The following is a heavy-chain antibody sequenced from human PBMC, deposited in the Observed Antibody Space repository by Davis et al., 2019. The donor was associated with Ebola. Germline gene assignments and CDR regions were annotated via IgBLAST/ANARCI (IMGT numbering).Heavy chain of an antibody. CDR3: ARGWLRGGMDV. Sequence: HSQTLSLTCAISGDRVSIHSAGWNWNRQSPSRGLEWLGRTYYSSKWYHDYAVSLKSRITINPDTSKNQFSLQLNSVTPGDTALYYCARGWLRGGMDVWGEGTTVTVSS. CDR1: GDRVSIHSAG. J-gene: IGHJ6*04. D-gene: IGHD5-18*01. CDR2: TYYSSKWYH. V-gene: IGHV6-1*01.